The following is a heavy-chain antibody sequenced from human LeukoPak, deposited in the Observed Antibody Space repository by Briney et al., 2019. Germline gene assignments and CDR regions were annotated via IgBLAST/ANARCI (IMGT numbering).Heavy chain of an antibody. CDR3: AKDGDRDGYNYADH. CDR1: GFSFSSYG. V-gene: IGHV3-30*18. J-gene: IGHJ4*02. Sequence: GRSLRLSCAASGFSFSSYGMHWVRQAPGKGLEWVALTSYDESNKFYVDSVKGRFTISRDNSKNTLFLQMNSLRADDTAVYYCAKDGDRDGYNYADHWGQGTLVTVSS. D-gene: IGHD5-24*01. CDR2: TSYDESNK.